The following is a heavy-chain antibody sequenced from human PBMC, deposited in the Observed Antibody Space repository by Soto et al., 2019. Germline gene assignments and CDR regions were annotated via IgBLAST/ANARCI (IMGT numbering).Heavy chain of an antibody. CDR2: INAGNGNT. CDR1: GYTFTSYA. Sequence: ASVKVSCKASGYTFTSYAMHWVRQAPGQRLEWMGWINAGNGNTKYSQKFQGRVTITRDTSASTAYMELSSLRSEDTAVYYCARSAVISQYYYYYYYMDVWGKGTTVTVSS. D-gene: IGHD3-22*01. J-gene: IGHJ6*03. V-gene: IGHV1-3*01. CDR3: ARSAVISQYYYYYYYMDV.